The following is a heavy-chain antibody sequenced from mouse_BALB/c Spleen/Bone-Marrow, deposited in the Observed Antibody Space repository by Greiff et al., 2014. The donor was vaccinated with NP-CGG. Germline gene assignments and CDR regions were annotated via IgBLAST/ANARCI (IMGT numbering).Heavy chain of an antibody. CDR2: INPSSDYT. Sequence: VQLQQSGAELARPGASVKMSCKASGYTFTSYTIHWVKQRPGQGLEWIGYINPSSDYTNYNQKFKDKATLTADESSGTAYMQLSSLTSEDSAAYYCAREGLRAWFVYWGQGTLVTVSA. CDR1: GYTFTSYT. D-gene: IGHD2-4*01. CDR3: AREGLRAWFVY. V-gene: IGHV1-4*01. J-gene: IGHJ3*01.